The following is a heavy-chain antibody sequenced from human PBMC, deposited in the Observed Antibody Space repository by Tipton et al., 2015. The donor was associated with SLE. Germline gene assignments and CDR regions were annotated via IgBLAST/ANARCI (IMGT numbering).Heavy chain of an antibody. Sequence: TLSLTCAVYGGSFSGYYWSWIRQPPGKGLEWIGYIYYSGSTNYNPSLKSRVTISVDTSKNQFSLKLSSVTAADTAVYYCARGRTIFGVVQDYWGQGTLVTVSS. CDR2: IYYSGST. J-gene: IGHJ4*02. CDR3: ARGRTIFGVVQDY. CDR1: GGSFSGYY. D-gene: IGHD3-3*01. V-gene: IGHV4-59*12.